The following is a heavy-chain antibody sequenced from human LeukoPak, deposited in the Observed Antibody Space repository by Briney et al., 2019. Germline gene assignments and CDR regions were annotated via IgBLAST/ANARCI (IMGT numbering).Heavy chain of an antibody. D-gene: IGHD6-25*01. V-gene: IGHV3-23*01. CDR2: ITGRGEST. Sequence: GGSLRLSCASSGFTFSSYCMNWVRQARGKGLEWVSGITGRGESTYYADSVKGRFTISRDNSKNTLYLQMNSLRAGDTAIYYCAKDRRLASFDYGGQGTLVTVSS. CDR1: GFTFSSYC. CDR3: AKDRRLASFDY. J-gene: IGHJ4*02.